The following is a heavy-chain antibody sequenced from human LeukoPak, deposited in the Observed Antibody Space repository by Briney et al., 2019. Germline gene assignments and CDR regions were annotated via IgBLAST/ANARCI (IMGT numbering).Heavy chain of an antibody. CDR2: IDYRGST. CDR3: ARSRSGYSYDHAAFEI. Sequence: SETLSLTCTVSGGSISTYYWSWIRQPPGKGLEWIAYIDYRGSTTYNPSLRSRVTISVDTSRNQFSLKLSSVTAADTAVYYCARSRSGYSYDHAAFEIWGQGTMVTASS. CDR1: GGSISTYY. V-gene: IGHV4-59*01. J-gene: IGHJ3*02. D-gene: IGHD5-18*01.